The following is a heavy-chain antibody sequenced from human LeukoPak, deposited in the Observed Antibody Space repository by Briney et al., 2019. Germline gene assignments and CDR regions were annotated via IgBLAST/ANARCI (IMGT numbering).Heavy chain of an antibody. CDR1: GFIFSDAW. CDR3: TTGYWNAWHDGY. J-gene: IGHJ4*02. V-gene: IGHV3-15*01. D-gene: IGHD1-1*01. Sequence: GGSLRLSCVASGFIFSDAWMSWVRQAPGKGLEWVGRIKSKADGETTDYAAPLKDRFTISRDDSKNTLYVQINSLKTEDTGVYYCTTGYWNAWHDGYWGQGTLVTVSS. CDR2: IKSKADGETT.